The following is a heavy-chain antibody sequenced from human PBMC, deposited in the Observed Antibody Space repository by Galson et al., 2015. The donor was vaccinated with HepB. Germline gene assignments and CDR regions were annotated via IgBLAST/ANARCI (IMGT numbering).Heavy chain of an antibody. D-gene: IGHD5-12*01. J-gene: IGHJ4*02. Sequence: GWIRQAPGKGLEWIGNIYYVGSTFHNPSLESRVTISVDTSKNQFSLRLRSVTAADSAVYYCARHQRGYSGYSRKLYRTDWHFDYWGQGTLVTVSS. CDR3: ARHQRGYSGYSRKLYRTDWHFDY. CDR2: IYYVGST. V-gene: IGHV4-39*01.